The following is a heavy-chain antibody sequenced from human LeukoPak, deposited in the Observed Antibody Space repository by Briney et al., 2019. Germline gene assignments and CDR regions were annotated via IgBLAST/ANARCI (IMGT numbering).Heavy chain of an antibody. V-gene: IGHV4-34*01. D-gene: IGHD3-22*01. CDR2: INHSGST. J-gene: IGHJ3*02. Sequence: SETLSLTCAVYGGSFSGYYWSWIRQPPGKGLEWIGEINHSGSTNYNPSLKSRFTISVDTSKNQFSLKLSSVTAADTAVYYCASSYYYDSSGYYSHAFDIWGQGTMVTVSS. CDR1: GGSFSGYY. CDR3: ASSYYYDSSGYYSHAFDI.